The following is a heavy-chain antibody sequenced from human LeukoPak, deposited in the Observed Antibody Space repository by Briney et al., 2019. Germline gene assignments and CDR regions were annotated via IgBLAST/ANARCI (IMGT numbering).Heavy chain of an antibody. CDR3: ARDRPSDY. J-gene: IGHJ4*02. V-gene: IGHV3-21*01. CDR2: ISSGSSSI. Sequence: PGESLRLSCAASGFTFSSYSMNWVRQAPGKGLEWVSSISSGSSSIYYADSLKGRFTISRDNAKNSLYLQMNSLRAEDTAVYYCARDRPSDYWGQGTLVTVSS. CDR1: GFTFSSYS.